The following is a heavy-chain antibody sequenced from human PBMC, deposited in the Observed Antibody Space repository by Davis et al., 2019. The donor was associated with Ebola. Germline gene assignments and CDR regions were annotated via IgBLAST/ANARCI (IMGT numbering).Heavy chain of an antibody. CDR3: ARDGALWALYHYGMDV. CDR2: VRHSGPT. V-gene: IGHV4-39*02. Sequence: SETLSLTCTVSGGSMRSSGYYWGWIRQPPGKGLEWIGSVRHSGPTYANPSLRSRVTISVDRFKNQVSLQLSSLTAADTAVYYCARDGALWALYHYGMDVLGQGTTGTGS. CDR1: GGSMRSSGYY. J-gene: IGHJ6*01. D-gene: IGHD3-10*01.